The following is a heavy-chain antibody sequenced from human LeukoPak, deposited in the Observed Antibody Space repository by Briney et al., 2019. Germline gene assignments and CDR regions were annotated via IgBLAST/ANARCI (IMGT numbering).Heavy chain of an antibody. D-gene: IGHD6-13*01. CDR2: ISGSGGYT. J-gene: IGHJ5*02. V-gene: IGHV3-23*01. CDR1: GFTFSSYA. CDR3: ANSATPAGTTWFDP. Sequence: QTGGSLRLSCAASGFTFSSYAMSWVRQAPGKGLEWVSSISGSGGYTYYADSVKGRFTISRGNSKNTLYLQMNSLRAEDSAVYYCANSATPAGTTWFDPWGQGTLVTVSS.